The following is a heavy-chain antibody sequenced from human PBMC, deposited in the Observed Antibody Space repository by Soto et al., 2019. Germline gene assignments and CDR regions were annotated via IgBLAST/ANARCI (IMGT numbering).Heavy chain of an antibody. J-gene: IGHJ6*02. CDR1: GFTFSSYG. V-gene: IGHV3-30*18. Sequence: GGSLRLSCAASGFTFSSYGMHWVRQAPGKGLEWVAVISYDGSNKYYADSVKGRFTISRDNSKNTLYLQMNSLRAEDTAVYYCAKDLWLLVYYYYYGMDVWGQGTTVTVSS. D-gene: IGHD3-22*01. CDR3: AKDLWLLVYYYYYGMDV. CDR2: ISYDGSNK.